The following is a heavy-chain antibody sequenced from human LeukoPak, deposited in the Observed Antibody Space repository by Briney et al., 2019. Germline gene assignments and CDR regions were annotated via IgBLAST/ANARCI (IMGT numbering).Heavy chain of an antibody. CDR1: GGSFSGYY. D-gene: IGHD5-24*01. Sequence: SETLSLTCAVYGGSFSGYYWSWIRQPPGKALEWIGEINHSGSTNYNPSLKSRVTISVDTSKNQFSLKLSSVTAADTAVYYCARPQMATPTDGGFDPWGQGTLVTVSS. CDR2: INHSGST. V-gene: IGHV4-34*01. CDR3: ARPQMATPTDGGFDP. J-gene: IGHJ5*02.